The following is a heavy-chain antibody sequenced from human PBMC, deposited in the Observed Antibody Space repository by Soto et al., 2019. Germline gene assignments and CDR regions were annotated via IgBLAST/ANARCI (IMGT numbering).Heavy chain of an antibody. J-gene: IGHJ4*02. Sequence: LRLSCAASGFTFSSYAMHWFRQAPGKGLEYVSAISSYGGSTYYANSVKGRFTISRDNSKNTLYLQMGSLRAEDMAVYYCARDPDSSGYYYFDYWGQGTLVTVSS. CDR1: GFTFSSYA. V-gene: IGHV3-64*01. CDR3: ARDPDSSGYYYFDY. CDR2: ISSYGGST. D-gene: IGHD3-22*01.